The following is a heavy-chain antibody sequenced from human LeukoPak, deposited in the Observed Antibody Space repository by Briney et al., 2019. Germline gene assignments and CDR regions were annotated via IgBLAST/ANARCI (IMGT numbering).Heavy chain of an antibody. J-gene: IGHJ4*02. CDR1: EYTFTSSW. CDR3: ARLLSGLWDPFDF. D-gene: IGHD3-16*01. Sequence: SLKISCQGSEYTFTSSWIGWVRQLPGKGLEWMGSVFPGDSDTRYRPSFPGQVTISVDKSISTAYLQWSSLKASDTAMYYCARLLSGLWDPFDFWGQGTLVTVSS. V-gene: IGHV5-51*01. CDR2: VFPGDSDT.